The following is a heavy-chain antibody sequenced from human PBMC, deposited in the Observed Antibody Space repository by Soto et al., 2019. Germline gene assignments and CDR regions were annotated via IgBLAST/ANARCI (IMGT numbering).Heavy chain of an antibody. Sequence: SETLSLTCSVSGVSISSGGYYWSWIRQHPMKGLEWIGYIYYSGSTYYKPSLKSRVTISVDRSKNQFSLKLSSVTAADTAVYYCARDPSVAAPGGMDVWGQGTTVTRLL. J-gene: IGHJ6*02. CDR3: ARDPSVAAPGGMDV. D-gene: IGHD6-6*01. CDR1: GVSISSGGYY. CDR2: IYYSGST. V-gene: IGHV4-31*03.